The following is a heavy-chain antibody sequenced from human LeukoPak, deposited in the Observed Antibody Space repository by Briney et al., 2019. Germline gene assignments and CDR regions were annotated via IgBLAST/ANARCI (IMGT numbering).Heavy chain of an antibody. Sequence: GGSLRLSCAASGFTFSSYTMNWVRQAPGKGLEWVSYISSGNSNIYYADSVKGRFTISRDNAKNSLYLQMNSLRAEDTAVYYCARVRSPRYFDYWGQGTPVTVSS. J-gene: IGHJ4*02. CDR2: ISSGNSNI. V-gene: IGHV3-48*01. CDR3: ARVRSPRYFDY. CDR1: GFTFSSYT.